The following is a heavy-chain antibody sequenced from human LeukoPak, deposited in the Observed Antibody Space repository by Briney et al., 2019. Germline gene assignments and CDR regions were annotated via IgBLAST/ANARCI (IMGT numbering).Heavy chain of an antibody. J-gene: IGHJ6*02. Sequence: AGGSLTLSCAASGFTFSSYGLHWVRQAPGKGLEWVAVTSYDGSNKYYADSVKGRFTISRDNSKNTLFLQMNSLRAEDTAVYYCAKDGILGYGMDVWGQGTTVIVSS. V-gene: IGHV3-30*18. CDR3: AKDGILGYGMDV. CDR1: GFTFSSYG. D-gene: IGHD1-26*01. CDR2: TSYDGSNK.